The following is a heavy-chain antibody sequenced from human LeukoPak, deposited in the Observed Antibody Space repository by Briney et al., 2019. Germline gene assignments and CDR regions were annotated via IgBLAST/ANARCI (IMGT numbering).Heavy chain of an antibody. J-gene: IGHJ4*02. Sequence: PSQTLSLTCTVSGGSISSGDYYWSWIRQPPGKGLEWIGYIYYSGSTNYNPSLKSRVTISVDTSKNQFSLKLSSVTAADTAVYYCARDDYGGNSGALDYWGQGTLVTVSS. CDR2: IYYSGST. D-gene: IGHD4-23*01. V-gene: IGHV4-61*08. CDR3: ARDDYGGNSGALDY. CDR1: GGSISSGDYY.